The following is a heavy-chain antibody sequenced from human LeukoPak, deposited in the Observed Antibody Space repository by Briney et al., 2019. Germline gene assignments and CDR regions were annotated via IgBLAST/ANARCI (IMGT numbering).Heavy chain of an antibody. CDR3: AKGYGSGSYWKHFDY. V-gene: IGHV3-23*01. Sequence: PGGSLRLSCAASGFTFSSYAMSWVRQAPGKGLEWVSGISGSGANTYYADSVKGRFTISRDNSKNTLYLQMNSLRAEDTAVYYCAKGYGSGSYWKHFDYWGQGTLVTVSS. J-gene: IGHJ4*02. CDR2: ISGSGANT. D-gene: IGHD3-10*01. CDR1: GFTFSSYA.